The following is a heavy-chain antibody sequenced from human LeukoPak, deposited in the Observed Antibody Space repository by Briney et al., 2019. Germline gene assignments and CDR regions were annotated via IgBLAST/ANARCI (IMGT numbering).Heavy chain of an antibody. J-gene: IGHJ3*02. CDR2: IYHSGST. CDR3: AREWGSGKRAGYDAFDI. CDR1: GGSISSGGYS. Sequence: SETLSHTCAVSGGSISSGGYSWSWLRQPPGKGLEWIGYIYHSGSTCYNPSLKSRVTISVDRSKNQFSLKLSSVTAADTAVYYCAREWGSGKRAGYDAFDIWGQGTMVTVSS. V-gene: IGHV4-30-2*01. D-gene: IGHD3-10*01.